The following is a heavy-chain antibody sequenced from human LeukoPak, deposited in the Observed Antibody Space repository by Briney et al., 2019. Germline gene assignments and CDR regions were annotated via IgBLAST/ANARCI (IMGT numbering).Heavy chain of an antibody. D-gene: IGHD3-22*01. CDR2: IYPGDSDT. CDR3: ARTYDSSGYGLGWFDP. Sequence: GESLKISCKGSGYSFTSYWIGWVRQMPGKGLEWMGIIYPGDSDTRYCPSFQGQVTISADKSISTAYLQWSSLKASDTAMYYCARTYDSSGYGLGWFDPWGQGTLVTVSS. CDR1: GYSFTSYW. J-gene: IGHJ5*02. V-gene: IGHV5-51*01.